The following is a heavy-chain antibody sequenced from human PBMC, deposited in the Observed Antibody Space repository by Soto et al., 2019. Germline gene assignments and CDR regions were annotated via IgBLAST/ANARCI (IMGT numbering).Heavy chain of an antibody. D-gene: IGHD1-1*01. CDR3: ARDGVQLWPRYDFDY. Sequence: VQLVQSGAEVKKTGASVQVSCKTSGYSFSNYSMHWVRQVPGQGLEWMGKINPNGGSTSLAQKFKDAVTLTRDTSTNTVYMELSSLTSEDTAVYYCARDGVQLWPRYDFDYWGQGTLVTVSS. J-gene: IGHJ4*02. CDR2: INPNGGST. V-gene: IGHV1-46*01. CDR1: GYSFSNYS.